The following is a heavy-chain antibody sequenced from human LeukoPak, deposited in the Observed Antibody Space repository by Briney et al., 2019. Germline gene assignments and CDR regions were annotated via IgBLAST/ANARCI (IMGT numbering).Heavy chain of an antibody. CDR3: VRETATSYYDSAGYYRQTEVFDV. CDR2: IYYSGST. V-gene: IGHV4-39*07. CDR1: GGSISSSYYY. Sequence: SETLSLTCTVSGGSISSSYYYWGWIRQPPGKGLEWIGSIYYSGSTYYNPTLKSRVTISVDTSKNQFSLRLNSVTAADTALYYCVRETATSYYDSAGYYRQTEVFDVWGQGTKVTVSS. J-gene: IGHJ3*01. D-gene: IGHD3-22*01.